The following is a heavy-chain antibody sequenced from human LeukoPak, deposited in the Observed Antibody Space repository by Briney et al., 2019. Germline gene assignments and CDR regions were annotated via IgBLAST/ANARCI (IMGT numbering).Heavy chain of an antibody. Sequence: NTSETLSLTCTVSGYSISSGYYWGWIRQPPGKGLEWIGSIYHSGSTYYNPSLKSRVTISVDTSKNQFSLKLSSVTAADTAVYYCARFSEIVDDYGDYGAPDYWGQGTLVTVSS. J-gene: IGHJ4*02. CDR1: GYSISSGYY. V-gene: IGHV4-38-2*02. CDR2: IYHSGST. D-gene: IGHD4-17*01. CDR3: ARFSEIVDDYGDYGAPDY.